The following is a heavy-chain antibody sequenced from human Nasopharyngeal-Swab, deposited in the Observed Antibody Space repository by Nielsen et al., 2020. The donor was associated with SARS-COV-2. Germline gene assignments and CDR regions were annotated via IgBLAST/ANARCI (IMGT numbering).Heavy chain of an antibody. D-gene: IGHD3-3*02. CDR3: ARDSTLDY. Sequence: GGSLRLSCAASGFTFSSYAMHWVRQAPGKGLEWVAVISYDGSNKYYADSVKGRFTISRDNSKNTLYLQMNSLRAEDTAVYYCARDSTLDYWGQGTLVTVSS. J-gene: IGHJ4*02. V-gene: IGHV3-30*04. CDR2: ISYDGSNK. CDR1: GFTFSSYA.